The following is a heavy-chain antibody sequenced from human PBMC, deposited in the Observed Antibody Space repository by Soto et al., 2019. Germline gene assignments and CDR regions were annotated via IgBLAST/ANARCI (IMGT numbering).Heavy chain of an antibody. CDR1: GYTLTELS. V-gene: IGHV1-24*01. CDR2: FDPEDGET. CDR3: ARMLKSRSHIVLVPATTRRNWFDP. Sequence: GASVKVSCKVSGYTLTELSMHWVRQAPGKGLEWMGGFDPEDGETIYAQKFQGRVTMTEDTSTDTAYMELSSLRSEDTAVYYCARMLKSRSHIVLVPATTRRNWFDPGGKGTLVTSPQ. J-gene: IGHJ5*02. D-gene: IGHD2-2*01.